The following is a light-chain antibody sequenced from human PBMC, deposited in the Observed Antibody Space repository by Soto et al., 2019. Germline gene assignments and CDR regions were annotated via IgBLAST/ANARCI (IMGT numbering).Light chain of an antibody. V-gene: IGKV1-6*01. CDR1: QGIRDE. J-gene: IGKJ2*01. CDR2: AAS. Sequence: AIQMTQSPSSLSASVGDRVTITCRASQGIRDELGWYQQKLGKAPKLLIFAASSLHSGVPSRFSGSGSGTDFTLTISSLQPEDVATYYCQQSYSTPPYTFGQGTKLEIK. CDR3: QQSYSTPPYT.